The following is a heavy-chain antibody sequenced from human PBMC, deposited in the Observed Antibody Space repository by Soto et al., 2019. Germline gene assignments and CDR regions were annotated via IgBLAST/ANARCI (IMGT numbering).Heavy chain of an antibody. D-gene: IGHD3-22*01. CDR3: ARAFRAYYYDSSGYYYYFDY. J-gene: IGHJ4*02. Sequence: PETLSLTCAVYGGSFSGYYWSWIRQPPGKGLEWIGEINHSGSTNYNPSLKSRVTISVDTSKNQFSLKLSSVTAADTAVYYCARAFRAYYYDSSGYYYYFDYWGQGTLVTVSS. CDR2: INHSGST. CDR1: GGSFSGYY. V-gene: IGHV4-34*01.